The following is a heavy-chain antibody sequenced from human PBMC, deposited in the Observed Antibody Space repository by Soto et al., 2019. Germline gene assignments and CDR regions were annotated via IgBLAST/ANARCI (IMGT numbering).Heavy chain of an antibody. V-gene: IGHV3-64D*08. Sequence: EVQLVESGGGLVQPGGSLRLSCSASGFTISSYAMHWFRQAPGKGLESVSVTYRKVGSTHYANSVRGRFTISTDNSKNTLNLQMSSLRADDTAVYYCVSDLWGVESWGQGTLVTVSS. D-gene: IGHD3-3*01. CDR2: TYRKVGST. CDR1: GFTISSYA. CDR3: VSDLWGVES. J-gene: IGHJ4*02.